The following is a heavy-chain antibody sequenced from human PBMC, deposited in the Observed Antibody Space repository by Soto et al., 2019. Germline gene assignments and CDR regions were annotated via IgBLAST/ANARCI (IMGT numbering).Heavy chain of an antibody. V-gene: IGHV1-69*01. CDR2: IIPIFGTA. J-gene: IGHJ6*02. CDR3: ARGRVMVAGSSRYYYYGMDV. D-gene: IGHD6-19*01. Sequence: QVQLVQSGAEVKKPGSSVKVSCKASGGTFSSYAISWVRQAPGQGLEWMGGIIPIFGTANYAQKFQGRVTITADESTSTAYMELSSLRSEDTAVYYCARGRVMVAGSSRYYYYGMDVWGQGTTVTVSS. CDR1: GGTFSSYA.